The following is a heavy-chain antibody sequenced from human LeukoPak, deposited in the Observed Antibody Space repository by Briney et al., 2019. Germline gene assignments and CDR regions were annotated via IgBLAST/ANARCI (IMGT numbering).Heavy chain of an antibody. V-gene: IGHV3-30*02. CDR3: ARETYDFWTGYSHYYMDV. D-gene: IGHD3-3*01. Sequence: PGGSLRLSCAASGFTFSSYGMHWVRQAPGKGLEWVTYIRYDGTNKYYADSVKGRFTISRDNSKNTLYLQMNSLRAEDTAVYYCARETYDFWTGYSHYYMDVWGKGTTVTISS. J-gene: IGHJ6*03. CDR2: IRYDGTNK. CDR1: GFTFSSYG.